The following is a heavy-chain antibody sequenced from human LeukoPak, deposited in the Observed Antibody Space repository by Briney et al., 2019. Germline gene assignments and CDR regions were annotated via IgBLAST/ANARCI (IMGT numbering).Heavy chain of an antibody. CDR2: IDSDGSST. CDR3: ARSDWFDP. J-gene: IGHJ5*02. CDR1: GGSISSSSYY. V-gene: IGHV3-74*01. Sequence: ETLSLTCTVSGGSISSSSYYWGWIRQPPGKGLVWVSRIDSDGSSTYYADSVKGRFTISRDNAKNTLYLQMNGLRAEDTAVYYCARSDWFDPWGQGTLVTVSS.